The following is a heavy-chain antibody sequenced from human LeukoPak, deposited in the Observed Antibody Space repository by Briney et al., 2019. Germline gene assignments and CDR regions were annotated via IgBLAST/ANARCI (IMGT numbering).Heavy chain of an antibody. Sequence: GGSLRLSCAASGFTFSSYAMSWVRQALGKGLEWVSAISGSGGSTYYADSVKGRFTISRDNSKNTLYLQMNSLRAEDTAVYYCAKDKHRSTVTVYYYMDVWGKGTTVTVSS. J-gene: IGHJ6*03. CDR1: GFTFSSYA. V-gene: IGHV3-23*01. CDR3: AKDKHRSTVTVYYYMDV. D-gene: IGHD4-11*01. CDR2: ISGSGGST.